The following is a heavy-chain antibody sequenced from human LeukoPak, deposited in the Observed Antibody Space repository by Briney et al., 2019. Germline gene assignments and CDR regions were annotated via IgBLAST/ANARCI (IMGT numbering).Heavy chain of an antibody. CDR2: ISGTGGTT. V-gene: IGHV3-23*01. D-gene: IGHD3-3*01. CDR1: GFTFDYYG. J-gene: IGHJ3*02. Sequence: PGGSLRLSCAASGFTFDYYGMSWVRQAPGKGLEWVSTISGTGGTTYYADSVKGRFTISRDNSKNTLYLQMNSLRAEDTAVYYCAKDAGTYDFWSGYAFDIWGQGTMVTVSS. CDR3: AKDAGTYDFWSGYAFDI.